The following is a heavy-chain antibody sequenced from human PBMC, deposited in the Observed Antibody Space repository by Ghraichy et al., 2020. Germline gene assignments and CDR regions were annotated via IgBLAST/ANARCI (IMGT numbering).Heavy chain of an antibody. CDR1: GFTVSSNY. CDR3: ARDRDYYGSGIYGYFDY. CDR2: VYSGGNT. J-gene: IGHJ4*02. Sequence: GGSLRLSCAASGFTVSSNYMSWVRQAPGKGLEWVSVVYSGGNTYYADSVKGRFTLSRDSSKNTLYLQMNSLRAEDTAVYYCARDRDYYGSGIYGYFDYWGQGTLVTVSS. D-gene: IGHD3-10*01. V-gene: IGHV3-53*01.